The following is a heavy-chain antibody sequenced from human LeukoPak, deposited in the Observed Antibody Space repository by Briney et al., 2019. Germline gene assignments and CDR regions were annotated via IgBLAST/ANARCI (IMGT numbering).Heavy chain of an antibody. CDR3: AKTDIWSGYGMDV. V-gene: IGHV3-30*18. CDR1: GFTFSSYG. CDR2: ISFDGRNK. Sequence: GGSLRLSCAASGFTFSSYGMHWVRQAPGKGLEWVAVISFDGRNKYFADSVKGRFTISRDNSKNTLYLQMNSLRAEDTAVYHCAKTDIWSGYGMDVWGQGTTVTVSS. J-gene: IGHJ6*02. D-gene: IGHD3-3*01.